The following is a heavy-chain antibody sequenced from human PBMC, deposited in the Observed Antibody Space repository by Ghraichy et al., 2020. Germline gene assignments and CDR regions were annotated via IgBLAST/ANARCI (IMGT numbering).Heavy chain of an antibody. CDR3: SRDPSGGVINFGY. V-gene: IGHV4-4*02. CDR2: IYHSAST. CDR1: GGSISSDYW. Sequence: SETLSLTCAVSGGSISSDYWWTWVRQPPGKGLEWIGEIYHSASTNYNPSLKSRVTFSVEKSNNQSSLKLDSVTAAATAVYYCSRDPSGGVINFGYWGQGTLVTVS. J-gene: IGHJ4*02. D-gene: IGHD2-15*01.